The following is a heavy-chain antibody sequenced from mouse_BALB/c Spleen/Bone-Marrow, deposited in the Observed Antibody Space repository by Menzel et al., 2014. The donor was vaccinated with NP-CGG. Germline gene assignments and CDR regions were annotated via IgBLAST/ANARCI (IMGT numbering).Heavy chain of an antibody. D-gene: IGHD1-1*01. CDR1: GFSLXSYG. Sequence: QVQLKDSGPGLVAPSQSLSITCTVSGFSLXSYGVHWVRQPPGKGLEWLGVIWAGGNTIYNSALMSRLNINKDNSKSQVFLKMNSLQTDDTAMYYCASSYYGSSQFAYWGQGTLVTVSA. J-gene: IGHJ3*01. CDR2: IWAGGNT. V-gene: IGHV2-9*02. CDR3: ASSYYGSSQFAY.